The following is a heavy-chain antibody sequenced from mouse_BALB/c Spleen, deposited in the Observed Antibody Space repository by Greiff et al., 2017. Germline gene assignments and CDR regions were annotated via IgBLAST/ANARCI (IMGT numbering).Heavy chain of an antibody. CDR1: GDSITSGY. V-gene: IGHV3-8*02. CDR2: ISYSGST. D-gene: IGHD2-2*01. CDR3: ARPRWLRRDYYAMDY. J-gene: IGHJ4*01. Sequence: EVKLMESGPSLVKPSQTLSLTCSVTGDSITSGYWNWIRKFPGNKLEYMGYISYSGSTYYNPSLKSRISITRDTSKNQYYLQLNSVTTEDTATYYCARPRWLRRDYYAMDYWGQGTSVTVSS.